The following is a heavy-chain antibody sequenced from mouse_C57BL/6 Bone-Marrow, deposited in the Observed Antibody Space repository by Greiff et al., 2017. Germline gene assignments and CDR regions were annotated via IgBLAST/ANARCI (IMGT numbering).Heavy chain of an antibody. V-gene: IGHV1-54*01. J-gene: IGHJ4*01. CDR1: GYAFTNYL. D-gene: IGHD2-13*01. CDR2: INPGSGGT. Sequence: VQLQQSGAELVRPGTSVKVSCKASGYAFTNYLIEWVKQRPGQGLEWIGVINPGSGGTNYNEKFKGKATLTADKSSSTAYMQLSSLTSEDSAVYFCAREMTTDGAMDYWGQGTSVTVSS. CDR3: AREMTTDGAMDY.